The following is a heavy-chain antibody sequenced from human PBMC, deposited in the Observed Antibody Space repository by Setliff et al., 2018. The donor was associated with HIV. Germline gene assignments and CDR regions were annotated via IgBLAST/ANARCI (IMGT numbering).Heavy chain of an antibody. CDR2: IYYSGSN. CDR3: ARGRWGGGAGAPSYYFDS. Sequence: LSLTCTVSGASIISGDSYWTWIRQSPGKGLEWIGFIYYSGSNYYNPSLKSRISISLDASKSQFSLWLTSVTAADTAVYYCARGRWGGGAGAPSYYFDSWGQGTLVTVSS. D-gene: IGHD6-19*01. V-gene: IGHV4-30-4*01. J-gene: IGHJ4*02. CDR1: GASIISGDSY.